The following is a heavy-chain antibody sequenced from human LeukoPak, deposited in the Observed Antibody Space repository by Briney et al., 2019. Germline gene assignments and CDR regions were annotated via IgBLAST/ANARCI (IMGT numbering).Heavy chain of an antibody. V-gene: IGHV3-33*06. J-gene: IGHJ4*02. D-gene: IGHD6-13*01. CDR3: AKDRTAALYYFDY. Sequence: GRSLRLSCAASGFTFSSYGMHWVRQAPGEGLEWVAVIWYDGSNKYYADSAKGRFTISRDNSKNTLYLQMNSLRAEDTAVYYCAKDRTAALYYFDYWGQGTLVTVSS. CDR1: GFTFSSYG. CDR2: IWYDGSNK.